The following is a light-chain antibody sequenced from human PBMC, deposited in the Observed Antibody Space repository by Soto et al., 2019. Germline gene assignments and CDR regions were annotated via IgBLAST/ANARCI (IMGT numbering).Light chain of an antibody. CDR1: QTVSTNY. Sequence: EIVLTQSAGTLSLSPGERATLSCRASQTVSTNYLAWYQQKPGQAPRLLIYGASKRATGIPDRFSGDGSVTHFTLTISRLEAEDFAVYYCQQYSGSPITFGQGTRLEIK. V-gene: IGKV3-20*01. CDR3: QQYSGSPIT. CDR2: GAS. J-gene: IGKJ5*01.